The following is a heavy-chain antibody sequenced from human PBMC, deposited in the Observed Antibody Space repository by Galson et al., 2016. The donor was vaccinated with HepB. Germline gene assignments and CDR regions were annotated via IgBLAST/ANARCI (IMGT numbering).Heavy chain of an antibody. Sequence: SLRLSCAASGFTFSSYSMNWVRQAPGKGLEWVSYIRSSSSAIYYADSVKGRSTISRDNAKNSLYLQMYSLRDEDTAVYYCARERVSGDFWSGYYTGIGMDVWGQGTTVTVSS. D-gene: IGHD3-3*01. J-gene: IGHJ6*02. CDR3: ARERVSGDFWSGYYTGIGMDV. V-gene: IGHV3-48*02. CDR1: GFTFSSYS. CDR2: IRSSSSAI.